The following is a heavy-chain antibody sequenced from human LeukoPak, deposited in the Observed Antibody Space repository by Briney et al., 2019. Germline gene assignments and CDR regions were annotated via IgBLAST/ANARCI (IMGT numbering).Heavy chain of an antibody. J-gene: IGHJ6*03. CDR3: ARGIAVAQRYYYYYYMDV. CDR2: TYYRSKWYN. CDR1: GDSVSSNSAA. D-gene: IGHD6-19*01. V-gene: IGHV6-1*01. Sequence: SQTLSLTCAISGDSVSSNSAAWNWIRQSPSRGLEWLGRTYYRSKWYNDYAVSVKSRITINPDTSKNQFSLQLNSVTPEDTAVYYCARGIAVAQRYYYYYYMDVWGKGTTVTVSS.